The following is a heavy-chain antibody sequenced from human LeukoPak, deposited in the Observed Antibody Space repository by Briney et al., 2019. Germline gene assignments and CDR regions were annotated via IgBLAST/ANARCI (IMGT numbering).Heavy chain of an antibody. D-gene: IGHD3-22*01. CDR2: IYTSGST. V-gene: IGHV4-4*07. J-gene: IGHJ4*02. CDR3: ARFSEYYHSSVHYLDY. CDR1: GNSFGDYY. Sequence: PSETLSLTCTVSGNSFGDYYWSWIRQPAGKGLEWIGRIYTSGSTNYNPSLKSRVTMSVDTSRNQFFLRLSSVTAADTAVYYCARFSEYYHSSVHYLDYWGQGTLVSVSS.